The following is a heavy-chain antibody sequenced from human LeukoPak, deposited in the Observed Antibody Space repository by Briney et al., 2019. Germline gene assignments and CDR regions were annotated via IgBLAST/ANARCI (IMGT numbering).Heavy chain of an antibody. Sequence: SVKVSCKASGGTFSSYAISWVRQAPGQGLEWMGGIISIFGTANNAQKFQGRVTITADESTSTAYMELSRLRSEDTAVYYCARALRFLEWHDVFDIWGQGTMVTVSS. J-gene: IGHJ3*02. CDR3: ARALRFLEWHDVFDI. CDR1: GGTFSSYA. D-gene: IGHD3-3*01. CDR2: IISIFGTA. V-gene: IGHV1-69*13.